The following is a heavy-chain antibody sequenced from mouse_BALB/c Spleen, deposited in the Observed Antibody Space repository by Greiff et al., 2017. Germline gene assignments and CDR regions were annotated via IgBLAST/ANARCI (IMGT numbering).Heavy chain of an antibody. CDR2: INSNGGST. J-gene: IGHJ4*01. V-gene: IGHV5-6-2*01. Sequence: EVKLVESGGGLVKLGGSLKLSCAASGFTFSSYYMSWVRQTPEKRLELVAAINSNGGSTYYPDTVKGRFTISRDNAKNTLYLQMSSLKSEDTALYYCARHLYYDYDAVYAMDYWGQGTSVTVSS. CDR3: ARHLYYDYDAVYAMDY. CDR1: GFTFSSYY. D-gene: IGHD2-4*01.